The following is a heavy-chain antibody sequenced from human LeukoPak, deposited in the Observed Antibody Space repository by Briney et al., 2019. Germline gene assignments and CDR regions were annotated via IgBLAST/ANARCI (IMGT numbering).Heavy chain of an antibody. CDR1: GGSISSYY. CDR2: IYYSGST. Sequence: SETLSLTCTVSGGSISSYYWSWIRRPPGKGLEWIGYIYYSGSTNYNPSLKSRVTISVDTSKNQFSLKLSSVTAADTAVYYCARDRRYCSSTSCYYYYGMDVWGQGTTVTVSS. CDR3: ARDRRYCSSTSCYYYYGMDV. D-gene: IGHD2-2*01. V-gene: IGHV4-59*01. J-gene: IGHJ6*02.